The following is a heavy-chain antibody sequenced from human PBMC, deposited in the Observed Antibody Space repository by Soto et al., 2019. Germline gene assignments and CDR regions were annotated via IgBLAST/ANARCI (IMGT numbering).Heavy chain of an antibody. D-gene: IGHD1-26*01. CDR1: GFTFSSYA. CDR2: IYWDDDKR. J-gene: IGHJ4*02. Sequence: ESGGGLVQPGGSLRLSCAASGFTFSSYAMSWVRQAPGKGLEWLALIYWDDDKRYSPSLKSRLTITKDTSKNQVVLTMTNMDPVDTATYYCARTHGTLDYWGQGTLVTVSS. CDR3: ARTHGTLDY. V-gene: IGHV2-5*08.